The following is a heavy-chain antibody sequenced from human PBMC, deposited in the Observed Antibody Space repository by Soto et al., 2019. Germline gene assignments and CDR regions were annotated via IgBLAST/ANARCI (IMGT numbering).Heavy chain of an antibody. Sequence: GGSLRLSCGASGFTFSNYYMSWIRQAPGKGLEWVSYISSTGRTIYYADSVKGRFTVSRGNAKNSLSLKLNSLRVEDTAVYYCARSYSSGWEFDYWVQGTHVT. CDR1: GFTFSNYY. V-gene: IGHV3-11*01. CDR3: ARSYSSGWEFDY. D-gene: IGHD6-19*01. CDR2: ISSTGRTI. J-gene: IGHJ4*02.